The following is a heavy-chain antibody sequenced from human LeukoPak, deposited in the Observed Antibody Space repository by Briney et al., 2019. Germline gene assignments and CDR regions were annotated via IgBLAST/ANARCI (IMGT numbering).Heavy chain of an antibody. CDR2: IRSKAYGGTT. V-gene: IGHV3-49*03. CDR3: TRDRESYGSGSSFDY. Sequence: PGGSLRLSCTASGFTFGDYAMSWFPQAPGTGLEWVWFIRSKAYGGTTEYAASVEGRFTISRDDSKSIVYMQMNSLKTEDTAVYYCTRDRESYGSGSSFDYWGQGTLVTVSS. CDR1: GFTFGDYA. D-gene: IGHD3-10*01. J-gene: IGHJ4*02.